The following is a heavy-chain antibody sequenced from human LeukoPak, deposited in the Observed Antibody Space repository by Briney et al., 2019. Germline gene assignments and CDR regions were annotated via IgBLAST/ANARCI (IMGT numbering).Heavy chain of an antibody. CDR3: ASGGYCSGGSCNEGSFAY. V-gene: IGHV1-18*01. J-gene: IGHJ4*02. Sequence: ASVKVSCKASGYTFTSFGINWVRQAPGQGLEWMGWISTYNDNTNYAQKLQGRVTMTTDTSTSTAYMELRSLRYEDTAVYYCASGGYCSGGSCNEGSFAYWGQGTLVTVSS. CDR1: GYTFTSFG. CDR2: ISTYNDNT. D-gene: IGHD2-15*01.